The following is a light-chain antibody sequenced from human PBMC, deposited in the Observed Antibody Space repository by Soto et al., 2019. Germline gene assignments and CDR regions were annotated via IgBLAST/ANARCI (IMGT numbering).Light chain of an antibody. V-gene: IGKV3-15*01. J-gene: IGKJ1*01. CDR1: QSVRSN. CDR3: QQYGDWPTWT. CDR2: GAS. Sequence: ETVMTQSPATLSVSPGERATLSCRASQSVRSNLAWYQQRPGQPPRLLIYGASTRATGIPARFTGDGSGTEFTLTITSLQSEDSAAYYCQQYGDWPTWTFGQGTKVEIK.